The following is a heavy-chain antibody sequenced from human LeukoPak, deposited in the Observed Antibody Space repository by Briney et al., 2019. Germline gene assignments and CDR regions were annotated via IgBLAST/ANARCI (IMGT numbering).Heavy chain of an antibody. CDR3: ARVGSGWERTSWFDP. V-gene: IGHV1-46*01. Sequence: ASVKVSCKASGYTFTNYYMHWVRQAPGQGLEWMGIINPSGGSTSYAQKFQGRVTMTRDASTSTVYMELSSLRSEDTAVYYCARVGSGWERTSWFDPWGQGTLVTVSS. J-gene: IGHJ5*02. CDR1: GYTFTNYY. CDR2: INPSGGST. D-gene: IGHD6-19*01.